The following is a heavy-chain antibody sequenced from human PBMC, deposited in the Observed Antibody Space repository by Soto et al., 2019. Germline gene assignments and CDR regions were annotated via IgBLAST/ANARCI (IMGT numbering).Heavy chain of an antibody. CDR3: ATDRPGYSSSWYYFDY. V-gene: IGHV1-24*01. D-gene: IGHD6-13*01. CDR1: GYTLTELS. J-gene: IGHJ4*02. Sequence: GVPVKVSCKVSGYTLTELSMHWVRQAPGKGLEWMGGFDPEDGETIYAQKFQGRVTMTEDTSTDTAYMELSSLRSEDTAVYYCATDRPGYSSSWYYFDYWGQGTLVTVSS. CDR2: FDPEDGET.